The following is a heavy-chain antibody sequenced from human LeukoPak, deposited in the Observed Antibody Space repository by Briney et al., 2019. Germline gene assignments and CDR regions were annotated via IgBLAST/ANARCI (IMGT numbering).Heavy chain of an antibody. J-gene: IGHJ3*01. CDR3: ARDLYFSPRIGCLNGFDL. CDR1: GDSVSNYNA. V-gene: IGHV6-1*01. Sequence: SQTLSLTCGISGDSVSNYNAWNWVRQSPSRGLEWLGRTFYRSRWYNTYAVSVKSRIVINADASKNLFSLQLNSVTPEDTAVYYCARDLYFSPRIGCLNGFDLWGQGTVVIVSS. D-gene: IGHD3-3*01. CDR2: TFYRSRWYN.